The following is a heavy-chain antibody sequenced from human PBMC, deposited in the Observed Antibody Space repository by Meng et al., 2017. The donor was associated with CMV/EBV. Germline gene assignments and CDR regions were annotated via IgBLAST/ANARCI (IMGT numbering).Heavy chain of an antibody. D-gene: IGHD5-12*01. CDR3: ARLRGDIVATLAYYFDY. V-gene: IGHV3-7*01. CDR1: GFSFSSYG. CDR2: IKQDGSEK. Sequence: GESLKISCAASGFSFSSYGMSWVRQAPGKGLEWVANIKQDGSEKYYVDSVKGRFTISRDNAKNSLYLQMNSLRAEDTAVYYCARLRGDIVATLAYYFDYWGQGTLVTVSS. J-gene: IGHJ4*02.